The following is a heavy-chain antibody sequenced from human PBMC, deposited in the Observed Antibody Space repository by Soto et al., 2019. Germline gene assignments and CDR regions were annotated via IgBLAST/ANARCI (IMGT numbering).Heavy chain of an antibody. J-gene: IGHJ5*02. V-gene: IGHV4-30-2*01. CDR1: GGSISSGGYS. Sequence: QLQLQESGSALVKPSTTLSLTCAVSGGSISSGGYSWSWIRQPPGKGLEWIGYIYHSGSTYYNSSLKSRVTISVDRSKNQFSLKLSSVTAADTAVYYCARVPGPWGQGTLVTVSS. CDR3: ARVPGP. CDR2: IYHSGST.